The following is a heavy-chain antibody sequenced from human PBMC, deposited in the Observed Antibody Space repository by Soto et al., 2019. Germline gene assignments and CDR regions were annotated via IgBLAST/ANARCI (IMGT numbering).Heavy chain of an antibody. D-gene: IGHD3-16*01. V-gene: IGHV1-18*01. CDR3: ARERSLSGSNYVDAFDI. J-gene: IGHJ3*02. CDR1: GYTFTSYG. Sequence: ASVTVSCKASGYTFTSYGISWVRQAPGQGLEWMGWISAYNGNTNYAQKLQGRVTMTTDTSTSTAYMELRSLRSDDTAVYYCARERSLSGSNYVDAFDIWGQGTMVTVSS. CDR2: ISAYNGNT.